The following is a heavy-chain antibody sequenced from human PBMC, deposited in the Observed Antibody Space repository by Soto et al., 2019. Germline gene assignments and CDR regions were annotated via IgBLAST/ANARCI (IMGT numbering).Heavy chain of an antibody. D-gene: IGHD3-16*02. Sequence: QVQLVESGGGVVQPGRSLRLSCAASGFTFSSYGMHWVRQAPGKGLEWVAVISYDGSNKYYADSVKGRFTISRDNSKNTLYLQMNSLRAEDTAVYYCAKDFWESFGGVIVMYSYYYGMDVWGQGTTVTVSS. CDR2: ISYDGSNK. CDR1: GFTFSSYG. J-gene: IGHJ6*02. V-gene: IGHV3-30*18. CDR3: AKDFWESFGGVIVMYSYYYGMDV.